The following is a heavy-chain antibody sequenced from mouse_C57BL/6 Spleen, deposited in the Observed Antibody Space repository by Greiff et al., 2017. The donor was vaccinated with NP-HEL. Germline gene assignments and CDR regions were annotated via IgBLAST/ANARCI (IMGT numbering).Heavy chain of an antibody. Sequence: EVKLQESGPGMVKPSQSLSLTCTVTGYSITSGYDWHWIRHFPGNKLEWMGYISYSGSTNYNPSLKSRISITHDTSKNHFFLKLNSVTTEDTATYYCARGNWDAGFAYWGQGTLVTVSA. V-gene: IGHV3-1*01. CDR2: ISYSGST. J-gene: IGHJ3*01. D-gene: IGHD4-1*01. CDR3: ARGNWDAGFAY. CDR1: GYSITSGYD.